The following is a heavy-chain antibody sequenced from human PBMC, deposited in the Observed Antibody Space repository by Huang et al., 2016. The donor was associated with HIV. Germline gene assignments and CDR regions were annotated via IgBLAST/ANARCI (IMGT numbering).Heavy chain of an antibody. CDR3: ARGGGIQLWLLGYYYMDV. V-gene: IGHV1-18*01. J-gene: IGHJ6*03. CDR1: GYTFSSFG. CDR2: ISVYNGNT. Sequence: QVQLVQSGAEVKKPGASVKVSCKASGYTFSSFGFSWVRQAPGQWLEWVGWISVYNGNTKFAQKFQGRLTMTTDTSTSTAYMELRSLRSDDTAVYYCARGGGIQLWLLGYYYMDVWGNGTTVTVSS. D-gene: IGHD5-18*01.